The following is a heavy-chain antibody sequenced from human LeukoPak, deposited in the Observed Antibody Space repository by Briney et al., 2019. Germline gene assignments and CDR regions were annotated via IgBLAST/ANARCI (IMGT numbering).Heavy chain of an antibody. CDR2: ISAYNGNT. CDR1: GYTFTSYG. D-gene: IGHD6-19*01. Sequence: GASVKVSCKASGYTFTSYGISWVRQAPGQGFEWMGWISAYNGNTNYAQKLQGRVTMTTDTSTSTAYMELRSLRSDDTAVYYCARDVDASGWSLFDYWGQGTLVTVSS. J-gene: IGHJ4*02. CDR3: ARDVDASGWSLFDY. V-gene: IGHV1-18*01.